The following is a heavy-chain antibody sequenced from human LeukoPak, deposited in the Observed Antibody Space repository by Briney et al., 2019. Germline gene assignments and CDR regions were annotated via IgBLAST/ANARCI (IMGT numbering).Heavy chain of an antibody. Sequence: PGRSLRLSCAASGFTFSSNAIHWFRQAPGKGLEWVAMILSDGNNDYYADSVKGRFTISRDNSKNTLYLQMNSLRPEDTAVYYCAKDFQGRWTIDYWGQGTLVTVSP. V-gene: IGHV3-30*18. CDR1: GFTFSSNA. CDR3: AKDFQGRWTIDY. J-gene: IGHJ4*02. D-gene: IGHD3/OR15-3a*01. CDR2: ILSDGNND.